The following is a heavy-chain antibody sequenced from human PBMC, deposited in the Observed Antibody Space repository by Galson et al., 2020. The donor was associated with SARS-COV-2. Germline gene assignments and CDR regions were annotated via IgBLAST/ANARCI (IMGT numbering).Heavy chain of an antibody. J-gene: IGHJ6*03. CDR3: ARGRSITIFGANYYYYMDV. D-gene: IGHD3-3*01. V-gene: IGHV4-34*01. CDR2: ITHSGST. CDR1: GGSFSGYY. Sequence: SETLSLTCVVYGGSFSGYYWSWIRQPPGKGLEWIGEITHSGSTNCSPSLKSRVTIAVDTSKNQFSLKLSSLTAADAAVYYCARGRSITIFGANYYYYMDVWGKGTTVTVSS.